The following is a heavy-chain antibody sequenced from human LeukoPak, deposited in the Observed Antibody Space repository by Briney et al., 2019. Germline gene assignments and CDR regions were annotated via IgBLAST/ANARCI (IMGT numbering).Heavy chain of an antibody. J-gene: IGHJ5*02. CDR1: GYTFTGYY. V-gene: IGHV1-2*02. D-gene: IGHD2-2*01. Sequence: ASVKVSCKASGYTFTGYYMHWVRQAPGQGLEWMGWINPNSGGTNYAQKFQGRVTMTRDTSISTAYMELSRLRSDDTAVYYCARVRGPRYCSSTSCHLRLNWFDPWGQGTLVTVSS. CDR3: ARVRGPRYCSSTSCHLRLNWFDP. CDR2: INPNSGGT.